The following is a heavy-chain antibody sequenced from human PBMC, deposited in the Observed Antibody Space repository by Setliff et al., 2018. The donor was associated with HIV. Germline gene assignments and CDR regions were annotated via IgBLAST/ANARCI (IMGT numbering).Heavy chain of an antibody. J-gene: IGHJ4*02. CDR3: AKTIAAAATLPFDF. D-gene: IGHD6-13*01. CDR2: INVGSGNT. CDR1: GYGFTRKI. Sequence: ASVKVSCKASGYGFTRKIIHWVRQAPGQRLEWMGWINVGSGNTKYSLRFQDRVTLTRDTSATTAYMELSSLRSEDTAVYYCAKTIAAAATLPFDFWGQGTLVTVSS. V-gene: IGHV1-3*01.